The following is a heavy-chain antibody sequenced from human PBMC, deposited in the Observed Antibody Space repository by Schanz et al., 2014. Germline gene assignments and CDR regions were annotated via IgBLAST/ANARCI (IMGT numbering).Heavy chain of an antibody. J-gene: IGHJ3*02. CDR1: GFTFSKYG. V-gene: IGHV3-33*01. D-gene: IGHD3-10*01. CDR2: IWYDGSNK. CDR3: ARGIITRARGGDVGAFDI. Sequence: QVQLVESGGGVVQPGRSLRLSCAASGFTFSKYGVPWVRQAPGKGLEWVAVIWYDGSNKDYADSVKGRFTISRDNSKNALDLQKDSLRAEDKAVYYCARGIITRARGGDVGAFDIWGQGTMVTVSS.